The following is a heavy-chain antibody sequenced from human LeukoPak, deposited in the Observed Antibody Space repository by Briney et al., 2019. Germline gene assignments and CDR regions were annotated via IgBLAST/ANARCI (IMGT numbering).Heavy chain of an antibody. CDR1: GGSISSYY. J-gene: IGHJ4*02. CDR2: IYYSGRT. V-gene: IGHV4-59*01. D-gene: IGHD4-23*01. Sequence: PSETLSLTCTVSGGSISSYYWSWIRQPPGRRLEWIGYIYYSGRTNYNPSLKSRVTISVDTSKNQFSLKLSSVTAADTAVYYCARVQAYGGKGYFDYWGQGTLVTVSS. CDR3: ARVQAYGGKGYFDY.